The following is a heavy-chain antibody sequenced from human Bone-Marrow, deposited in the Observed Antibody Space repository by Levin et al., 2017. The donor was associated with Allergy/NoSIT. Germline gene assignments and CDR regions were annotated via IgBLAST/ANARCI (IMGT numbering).Heavy chain of an antibody. CDR2: ISSSSSYI. V-gene: IGHV3-21*01. Sequence: GESLKISCAASGFTFSSYSMNWVRQAPGKGLVWVSSISSSSSYIYYADSVKGRFTISRDNAKNSLYLQMNSLRAEDTAVYYCARDDCSGGSCYCYYFDYWGQGTLVTVSS. CDR1: GFTFSSYS. CDR3: ARDDCSGGSCYCYYFDY. D-gene: IGHD2-15*01. J-gene: IGHJ4*02.